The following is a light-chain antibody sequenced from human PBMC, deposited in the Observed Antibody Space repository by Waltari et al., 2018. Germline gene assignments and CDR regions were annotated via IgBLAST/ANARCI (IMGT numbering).Light chain of an antibody. Sequence: QSALTQPASVSGSPGQSLTIPCPGTSRDVGNYKRVSWYQQHPGKAPKLMIYAVSKRPSGVSDRFSGSKSGDMASLTISGLQPEDEAEYFCSSYAGSSKGVFGGGTKVTVL. CDR2: AVS. CDR3: SSYAGSSKGV. V-gene: IGLV2-23*02. CDR1: SRDVGNYKR. J-gene: IGLJ2*01.